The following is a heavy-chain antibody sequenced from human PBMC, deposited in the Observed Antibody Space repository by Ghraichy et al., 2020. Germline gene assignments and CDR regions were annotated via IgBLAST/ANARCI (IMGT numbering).Heavy chain of an antibody. J-gene: IGHJ6*02. CDR2: ISAYNGNT. Sequence: ASVKVSCKASGYTFTSYGISWVRQAPGQGLEWMGWISAYNGNTNYAQKLQGRVTMTTDTSTSTAYMELRRLRSDDTAVYYCARGTHRRYCSSTSCQSNYYYYGMDVWGQGTTVTVSS. CDR1: GYTFTSYG. D-gene: IGHD2-2*01. V-gene: IGHV1-18*01. CDR3: ARGTHRRYCSSTSCQSNYYYYGMDV.